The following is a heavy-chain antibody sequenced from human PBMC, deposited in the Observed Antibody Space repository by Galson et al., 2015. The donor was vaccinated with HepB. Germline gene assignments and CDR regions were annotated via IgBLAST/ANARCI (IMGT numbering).Heavy chain of an antibody. CDR3: VKGPHSSGRYYFDY. V-gene: IGHV3-11*01. Sequence: SLRLSCAASGFTFSDYSMSWIRQAPGKGLKWVSYISSSVSTIHYADSVKGRFTISRDNTKNSLYLQMNSLRAEDTAVYYCVKGPHSSGRYYFDYWGQGTLVSVSS. J-gene: IGHJ4*02. CDR2: ISSSVSTI. D-gene: IGHD6-19*01. CDR1: GFTFSDYS.